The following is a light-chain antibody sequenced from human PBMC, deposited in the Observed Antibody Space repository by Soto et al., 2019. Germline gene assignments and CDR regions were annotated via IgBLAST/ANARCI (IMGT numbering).Light chain of an antibody. CDR2: DVS. CDR1: SSDVGGYNY. J-gene: IGLJ1*01. CDR3: CSYAGSYSFHYV. V-gene: IGLV2-11*01. Sequence: QSALTQPRSVSGSPGQSVTISCTGTSSDVGGYNYVSWYQQHPGKAPKLMIYDVSKRPSGVPDRFSGSKSGNTASLTISGLQADDEADYYCCSYAGSYSFHYVFGTGTKLTVL.